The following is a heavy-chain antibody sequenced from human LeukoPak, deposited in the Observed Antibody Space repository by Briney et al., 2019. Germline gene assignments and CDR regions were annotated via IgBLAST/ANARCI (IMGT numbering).Heavy chain of an antibody. CDR1: GFTFSSYA. CDR2: ISSNGGST. V-gene: IGHV3-64*01. CDR3: ARNYYGSGQTNAGKYYYYYYMDV. Sequence: GGSLRLSCAASGFTFSSYAMHWVRQAPGKGLEYVSAISSNGGSTYYANSVKGRFTISRDNSKNTLYLQMGSLRAEDMAVYYCARNYYGSGQTNAGKYYYYYYMDVWGKGTTVTISS. D-gene: IGHD3-10*01. J-gene: IGHJ6*03.